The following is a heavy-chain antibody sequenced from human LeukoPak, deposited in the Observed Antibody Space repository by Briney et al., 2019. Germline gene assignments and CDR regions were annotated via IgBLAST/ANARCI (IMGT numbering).Heavy chain of an antibody. CDR3: ARGRKWLGGFDY. V-gene: IGHV4-34*01. CDR1: GESFSGYY. Sequence: SETLSLTCAVYGESFSGYYWSWIRQPPGKGLEWIGEINHSESTNYNPSLKSRVTISVDTSKNQFSLKLSSVTAADTAVYYCARGRKWLGGFDYWGQGTLVTVSS. D-gene: IGHD3-10*01. CDR2: INHSEST. J-gene: IGHJ4*02.